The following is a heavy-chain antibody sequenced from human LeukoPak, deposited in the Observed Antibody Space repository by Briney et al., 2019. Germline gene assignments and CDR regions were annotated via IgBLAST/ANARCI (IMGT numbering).Heavy chain of an antibody. Sequence: GGSLRLSCAASGFTFSSYAMHWVRQAPGKGLEWVAVISYDGSNKYYADSVKGRFTISRDNSKNTLYLQMNSLRAEDTAVYYCARDGEWEPFSFGYWGQGTLVTVSS. D-gene: IGHD1-26*01. CDR2: ISYDGSNK. CDR1: GFTFSSYA. J-gene: IGHJ4*02. V-gene: IGHV3-30*04. CDR3: ARDGEWEPFSFGY.